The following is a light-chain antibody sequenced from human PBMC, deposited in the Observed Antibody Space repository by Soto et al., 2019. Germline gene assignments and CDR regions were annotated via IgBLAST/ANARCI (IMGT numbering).Light chain of an antibody. Sequence: DIQITQSPSSLSASVGDRVTITCRASQSISSYLNWYQQKPGKAPKLLIYAASSLQSGVPSRFSGSGSGTDFTLTISILQPEDFATYYCQQSDSTPLTFGGGTKVEIK. CDR2: AAS. CDR1: QSISSY. V-gene: IGKV1-39*01. CDR3: QQSDSTPLT. J-gene: IGKJ4*01.